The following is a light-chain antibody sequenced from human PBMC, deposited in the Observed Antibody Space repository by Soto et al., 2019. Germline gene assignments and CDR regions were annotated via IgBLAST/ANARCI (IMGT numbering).Light chain of an antibody. CDR3: QQYNKWPWT. CDR2: GAS. CDR1: QSVSSN. J-gene: IGKJ1*01. V-gene: IGKV3-15*01. Sequence: EIVMTQSPAPLSVSPGERATLSCRASQSVSSNLAWYQQKPGQAPRLLIYGASTRATGIPASFSGSGSGTEFTLTISSLQSEYFVVYYCQQYNKWPWTFGQGTTVGIK.